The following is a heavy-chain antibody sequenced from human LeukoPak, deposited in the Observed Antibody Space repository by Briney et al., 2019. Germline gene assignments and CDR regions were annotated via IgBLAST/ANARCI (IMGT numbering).Heavy chain of an antibody. J-gene: IGHJ4*02. Sequence: GGSPRLSCSASGFTFSSYAMHWVRQAPGKGLEYLSSISSNGGSTYYADSVKGRFTISRDNSKNTLFLQMSSLRTEDTAVYYCASPYSGYDYNFDHWGQGTLVTVSS. CDR2: ISSNGGST. V-gene: IGHV3-64D*06. CDR1: GFTFSSYA. CDR3: ASPYSGYDYNFDH. D-gene: IGHD5-12*01.